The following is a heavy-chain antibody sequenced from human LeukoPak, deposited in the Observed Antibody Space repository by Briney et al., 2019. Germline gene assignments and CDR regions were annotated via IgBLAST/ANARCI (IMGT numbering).Heavy chain of an antibody. CDR1: GVTFSNAW. Sequence: GGSLRLSCAASGVTFSNAWMSWVRQAPGKGLEWVSSISSNGGSPYYADSVKGRFSISRDNSENTLYLHTNSLRAEDTAVYYCTKDRSSGWYWGTMDVWGQGTTVTVSS. V-gene: IGHV3-23*01. J-gene: IGHJ6*02. CDR3: TKDRSSGWYWGTMDV. CDR2: ISSNGGSP. D-gene: IGHD6-19*01.